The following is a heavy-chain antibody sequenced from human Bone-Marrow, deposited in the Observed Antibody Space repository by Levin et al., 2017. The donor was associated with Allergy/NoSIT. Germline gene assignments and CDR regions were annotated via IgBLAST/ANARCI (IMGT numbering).Heavy chain of an antibody. CDR3: ARGGAGNGYVY. Sequence: SETLSLTCTVSGGSISGYYWSWIRQPPGKGLEWIGYIYYSGNTNYNPSLKSRVTISVDTSKNQFSLKVTSVTAADTAVYYCARGGAGNGYVYWGRGTLVTVSP. J-gene: IGHJ4*02. CDR1: GGSISGYY. D-gene: IGHD5-12*01. CDR2: IYYSGNT. V-gene: IGHV4-59*01.